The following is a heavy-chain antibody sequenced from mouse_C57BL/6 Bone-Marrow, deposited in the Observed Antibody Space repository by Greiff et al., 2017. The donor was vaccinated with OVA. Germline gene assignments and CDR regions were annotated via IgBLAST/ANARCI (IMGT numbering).Heavy chain of an antibody. CDR1: GYTFTDYN. V-gene: IGHV1-22*01. CDR2: INPNNGGT. CDR3: AGITTVVAPYFDY. Sequence: EVQLQQSGPELVKPGASVKMSCKASGYTFTDYNMHWVKQSHGKSLEWIGYINPNNGGTSYNQKFKGKATLTVNKSSSTAYMELRSLTSEDSAVYYCAGITTVVAPYFDYWGQGTTLTVSS. D-gene: IGHD1-1*01. J-gene: IGHJ2*01.